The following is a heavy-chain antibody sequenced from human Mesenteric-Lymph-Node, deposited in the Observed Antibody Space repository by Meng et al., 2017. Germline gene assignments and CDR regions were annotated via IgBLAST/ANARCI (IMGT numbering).Heavy chain of an antibody. J-gene: IGHJ4*02. CDR3: ARGQGVADY. Sequence: QVQVGESGPALVKPSETLSLTCAVYGGSFSGYYWSWIRQPPGKGLEWIGEINHSGSTNYNPSLKSRVTISVDTSKNQFSLKLSSVTAADTAVYYCARGQGVADYWGQGTLVTVSS. V-gene: IGHV4-34*01. D-gene: IGHD2-15*01. CDR2: INHSGST. CDR1: GGSFSGYY.